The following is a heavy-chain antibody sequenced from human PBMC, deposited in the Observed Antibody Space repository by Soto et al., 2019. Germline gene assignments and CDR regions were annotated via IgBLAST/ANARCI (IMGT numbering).Heavy chain of an antibody. CDR2: IYYSGST. J-gene: IGHJ3*02. D-gene: IGHD4-17*01. V-gene: IGHV4-39*01. CDR3: ARQGRDAPATVTTLTAFDI. CDR1: GGSISSSSYY. Sequence: SETLSLTCTVSGGSISSSSYYWGWIRQPPGKGLEWIGSIYYSGSTYYNPSLKSRVTISVDTSKNQFSLKLSSVTAADTAVYYCARQGRDAPATVTTLTAFDIWGQGTMVTVSS.